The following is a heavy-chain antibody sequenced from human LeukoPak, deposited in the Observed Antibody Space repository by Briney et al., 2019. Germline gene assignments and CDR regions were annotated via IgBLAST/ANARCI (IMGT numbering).Heavy chain of an antibody. D-gene: IGHD3-3*01. Sequence: PGGSLRLSCAASGFTFTSYAMSWVRQAPGKGLEWVSAISGSGDKTYNADSVQGRFTISRDNSKNTVYLQMNSLRAEDTAVYYCAKWGFLEWLLSMFDCWGQGTLVTVSS. CDR1: GFTFTSYA. CDR2: ISGSGDKT. CDR3: AKWGFLEWLLSMFDC. J-gene: IGHJ4*02. V-gene: IGHV3-23*01.